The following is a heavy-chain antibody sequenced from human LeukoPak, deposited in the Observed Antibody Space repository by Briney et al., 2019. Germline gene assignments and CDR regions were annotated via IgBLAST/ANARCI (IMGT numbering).Heavy chain of an antibody. D-gene: IGHD3-10*02. J-gene: IGHJ4*02. V-gene: IGHV3-23*01. CDR2: ISGSGGST. CDR3: AKDRRVRGVTNFDY. CDR1: GLTFSSYA. Sequence: GGSLRLSCVASGLTFSSYAMSWVRQAPGKGLEWVSGISGSGGSTDYADSVKGRFTISRDNSKNTLYLQMNSLRAEDTAIYYCAKDRRVRGVTNFDYWGQGTLVTVSS.